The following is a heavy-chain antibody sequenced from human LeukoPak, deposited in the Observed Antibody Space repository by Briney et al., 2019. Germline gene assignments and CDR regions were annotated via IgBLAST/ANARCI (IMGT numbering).Heavy chain of an antibody. CDR2: VYYSGST. D-gene: IGHD6-25*01. V-gene: IGHV4-39*01. CDR1: GASIDRSTYY. J-gene: IGHJ1*01. CDR3: ARIAAPGLD. Sequence: SETLSLTCSVSGASIDRSTYYSGWIRQPPGKGLEWIGSVYYSGSTYYNSALKIRVTISVDTSKNQFSLKLYSVTAADTSVYFCARIAAPGLDWRQGTLVTVSS.